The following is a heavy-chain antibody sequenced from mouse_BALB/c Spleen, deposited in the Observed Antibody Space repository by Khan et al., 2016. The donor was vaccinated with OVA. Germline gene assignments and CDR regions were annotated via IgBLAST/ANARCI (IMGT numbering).Heavy chain of an antibody. J-gene: IGHJ2*01. CDR3: AREEALYYFDY. V-gene: IGHV1-76*01. CDR1: GYIFTSYW. Sequence: QVQLQQSGAELVRPGVSVKLSCKPSGYIFTSYWIHWVKQRSGQGLEWIARIYPGTNNTYYNEKLKDKATLTADKSSSTVYMQLSSLKSEDSAVYFCAREEALYYFDYWGQGTTLTVSS. CDR2: IYPGTNNT. D-gene: IGHD3-2*02.